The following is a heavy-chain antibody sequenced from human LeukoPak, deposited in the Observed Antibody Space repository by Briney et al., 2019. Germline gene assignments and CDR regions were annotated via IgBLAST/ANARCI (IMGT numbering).Heavy chain of an antibody. Sequence: SETLSLTCSVSGGSISSSSYYWGWIRQPPGKGLEWIGSVYYSGSTYDNPSLKSRVSISVDTSKNQFSLKLSSVTAADTAVYYCARSSSGWAYWYFDLWGRGTLVTVSS. CDR2: VYYSGST. CDR3: ARSSSGWAYWYFDL. J-gene: IGHJ2*01. CDR1: GGSISSSSYY. V-gene: IGHV4-39*01. D-gene: IGHD6-19*01.